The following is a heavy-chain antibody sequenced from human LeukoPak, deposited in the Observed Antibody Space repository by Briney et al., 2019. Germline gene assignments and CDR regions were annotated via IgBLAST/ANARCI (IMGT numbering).Heavy chain of an antibody. CDR2: IYHSGST. Sequence: SQTLSLTCTVSGGSISSGGYYWSWIRQPPGKGLEWIGYIYHSGSTYYNPSLKSRVTISVDRSKNQFSLKLSSVTAADTAVYYCARADVGATPAYYYYMDVWGKGTTVTVSS. CDR1: GGSISSGGYY. V-gene: IGHV4-30-2*01. D-gene: IGHD1-26*01. CDR3: ARADVGATPAYYYYMDV. J-gene: IGHJ6*03.